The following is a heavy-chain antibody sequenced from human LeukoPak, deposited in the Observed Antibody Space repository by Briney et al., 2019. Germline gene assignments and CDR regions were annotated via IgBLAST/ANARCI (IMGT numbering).Heavy chain of an antibody. CDR2: IYHSGST. Sequence: SETLSLTCTVSGYSISSGYYWGWIRPPPGKGLEWIGSIYHSGSTYYNPSLKSRVTISVDTSKNQFSLKLSSVTAADTAVYYCARVNDYGDYEIDYWGQGTLVTVSS. V-gene: IGHV4-38-2*02. J-gene: IGHJ4*02. D-gene: IGHD4-17*01. CDR3: ARVNDYGDYEIDY. CDR1: GYSISSGYY.